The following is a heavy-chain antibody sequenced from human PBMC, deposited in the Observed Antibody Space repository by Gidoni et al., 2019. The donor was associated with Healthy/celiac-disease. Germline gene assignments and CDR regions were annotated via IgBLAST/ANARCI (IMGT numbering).Heavy chain of an antibody. V-gene: IGHV1-18*01. Sequence: QVQLVQSGAEVKKPGASVKVSCKASGYTFTSYGISWVRQAPGQGLEWMGWISAYNGNTNCAQKLQGRVTMTTDTSTSTAYIELRSLRSDDTAVYYCARVRYDFWSGYYTPFDYWGQGTLVTVSS. CDR2: ISAYNGNT. J-gene: IGHJ4*02. CDR3: ARVRYDFWSGYYTPFDY. CDR1: GYTFTSYG. D-gene: IGHD3-3*01.